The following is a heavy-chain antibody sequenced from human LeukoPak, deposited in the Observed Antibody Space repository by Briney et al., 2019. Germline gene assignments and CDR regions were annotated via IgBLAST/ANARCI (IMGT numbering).Heavy chain of an antibody. CDR1: GFTVSSNY. CDR3: ARSYCSGGSCYLDAFDI. J-gene: IGHJ3*02. Sequence: GGSLRLSCAASGFTVSSNYMSWVRQAPGKGLEWVSVIYSGGSTYYADSVKGRFTNSRDNSKNTLYLQMNSLRAEDTAVYYCARSYCSGGSCYLDAFDIWGQGTMVTVSS. CDR2: IYSGGST. V-gene: IGHV3-53*01. D-gene: IGHD2-15*01.